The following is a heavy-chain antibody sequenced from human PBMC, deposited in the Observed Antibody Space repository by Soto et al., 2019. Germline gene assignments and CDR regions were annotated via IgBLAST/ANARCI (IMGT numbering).Heavy chain of an antibody. J-gene: IGHJ6*02. V-gene: IGHV4-39*01. CDR2: IYYSGST. Sequence: SGTLSLTCTFHSSSINSSTYYWASISQPPAKGLEWIGSIYYSGSTYYNPSLKSRVTISVDTSKNQFSLKLSSVTAADTAVYYCARLGYYGSGSYDYYYYGMDVWGQGTTVT. D-gene: IGHD3-10*01. CDR3: ARLGYYGSGSYDYYYYGMDV. CDR1: SSSINSSTYY.